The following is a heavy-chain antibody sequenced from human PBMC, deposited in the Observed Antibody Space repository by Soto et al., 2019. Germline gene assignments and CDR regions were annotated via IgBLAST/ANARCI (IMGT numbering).Heavy chain of an antibody. CDR2: IYYTGST. J-gene: IGHJ4*02. V-gene: IGHV4-59*01. D-gene: IGHD3-16*01. Sequence: SETLSLTCTVSGDSISSYYWSWIRQPPGKGLEWIGYIYYTGSTDYNPSLKSRVAISVDTSKNHFSLNLYSVTAADTAVYYCARDSTFQGFESWGQGTLVTVSS. CDR1: GDSISSYY. CDR3: ARDSTFQGFES.